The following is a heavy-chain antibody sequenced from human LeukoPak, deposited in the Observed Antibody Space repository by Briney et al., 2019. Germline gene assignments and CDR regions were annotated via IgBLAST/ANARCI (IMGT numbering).Heavy chain of an antibody. J-gene: IGHJ3*02. V-gene: IGHV3-30*18. CDR3: AKEGWLDAFDI. CDR1: GFTFSSYG. Sequence: PGGSLRLSCAASGFTFSSYGMHWVRQAPGKGLEWVAVISYDGSNKYYADSVKGRFTISRDNSKNTLYLQMNSLRAEDAAVYYCAKEGWLDAFDIWGQGTMVTVSS. D-gene: IGHD6-19*01. CDR2: ISYDGSNK.